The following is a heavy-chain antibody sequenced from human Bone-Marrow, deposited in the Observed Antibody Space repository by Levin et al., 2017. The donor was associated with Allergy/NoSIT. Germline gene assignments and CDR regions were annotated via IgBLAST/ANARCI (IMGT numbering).Heavy chain of an antibody. CDR1: GFTFSSYA. Sequence: GGSLRLSCAASGFTFSSYAMNWVRQAPGKGLEWVSTITGTGSSTYYADSVKGRFTISRDNSKNTLYLQMNSLRAEDTALYYCAKLSSHSSAPPVYWGQGTLVTVSS. J-gene: IGHJ4*02. CDR3: AKLSSHSSAPPVY. CDR2: ITGTGSST. D-gene: IGHD6-25*01. V-gene: IGHV3-23*01.